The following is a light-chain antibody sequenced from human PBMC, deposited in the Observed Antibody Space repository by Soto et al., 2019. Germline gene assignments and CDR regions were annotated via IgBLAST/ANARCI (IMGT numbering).Light chain of an antibody. Sequence: YELTQPPSVSVAPGKTARITCGGNNIGSKSVHWYQQKPGQAPVLVIYYDSDRPSGIPERFSGSNSGNTATLTISRVEAGDEADYYCQVWDSKGVFGGGTKLTVL. CDR3: QVWDSKGV. CDR1: NIGSKS. V-gene: IGLV3-21*04. J-gene: IGLJ2*01. CDR2: YDS.